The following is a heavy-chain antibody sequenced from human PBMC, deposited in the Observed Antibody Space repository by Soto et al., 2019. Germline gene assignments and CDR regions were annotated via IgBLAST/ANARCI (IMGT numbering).Heavy chain of an antibody. CDR2: IYYSGST. CDR1: GGSISSSSYY. CDR3: ASPATMVREVTPSFDY. V-gene: IGHV4-39*01. D-gene: IGHD3-10*01. J-gene: IGHJ4*02. Sequence: SETLSLTCTVSGGSISSSSYYWGWIRQPPGKGLEWIGSIYYSGSTYYNPSLKSRVTISVETSKNQFSLKLSSVTAADTAVYYCASPATMVREVTPSFDYWGQGTLVTVSS.